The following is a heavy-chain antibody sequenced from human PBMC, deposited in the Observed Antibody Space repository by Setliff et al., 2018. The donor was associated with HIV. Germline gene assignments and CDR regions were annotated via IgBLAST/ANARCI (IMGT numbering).Heavy chain of an antibody. J-gene: IGHJ4*02. CDR2: ISASGGST. V-gene: IGHV3-23*01. Sequence: GGSLRLSCAASGFTFSSYAMSWVRQAPGKGLEWVSAISASGGSTYYADAVKGRFTISRDNSRNTLYLQMNSLRVDDTAVYYCAKAPGQCLGIPNYWGQGTLVTVSS. CDR3: AKAPGQCLGIPNY. CDR1: GFTFSSYA. D-gene: IGHD6-19*01.